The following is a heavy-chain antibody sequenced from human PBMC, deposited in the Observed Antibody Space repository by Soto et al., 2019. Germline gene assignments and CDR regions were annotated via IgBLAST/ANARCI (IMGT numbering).Heavy chain of an antibody. CDR2: ISGSGGST. V-gene: IGHV3-23*04. CDR3: AKDRVRGYSYGRGFDY. J-gene: IGHJ4*02. Sequence: EVQLVESGGGLVKPGGSLRLSCAASGFTFSSYAMSWVRQAPGKGLEWVSAISGSGGSTYYADSVKGRFTISRDNSKNTLYLQMNSLRAEDTAVYYCAKDRVRGYSYGRGFDYWGQGTLVTVSS. D-gene: IGHD5-18*01. CDR1: GFTFSSYA.